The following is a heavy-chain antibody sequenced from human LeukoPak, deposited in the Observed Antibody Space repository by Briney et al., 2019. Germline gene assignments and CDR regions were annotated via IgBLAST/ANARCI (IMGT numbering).Heavy chain of an antibody. Sequence: GGSLRLSCAASGFTFSSYGMSWVRQAPGKGLEWVSSISSSSSYIYYADSVKGRFTISRDNAKNSLYLQMNSLRAEDTAVYYCASVGRYQHTDYWGQGTLVTVSS. CDR1: GFTFSSYG. J-gene: IGHJ4*02. D-gene: IGHD2-2*01. CDR3: ASVGRYQHTDY. CDR2: ISSSSSYI. V-gene: IGHV3-21*01.